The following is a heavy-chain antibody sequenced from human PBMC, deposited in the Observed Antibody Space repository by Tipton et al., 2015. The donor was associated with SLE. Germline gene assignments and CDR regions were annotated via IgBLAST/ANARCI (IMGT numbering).Heavy chain of an antibody. J-gene: IGHJ4*02. D-gene: IGHD1-1*01. V-gene: IGHV4-34*01. CDR1: GGSFSGYY. Sequence: TLSLTCAVYGGSFSGYYWSWIRQPPGKGLEWIGEINHSGSTNYNPSLKSRVTISVDTSKNQFSLKLSSVTAADTAVYYCARVGFTGTTRGDWGQGTLVTVSS. CDR2: INHSGST. CDR3: ARVGFTGTTRGD.